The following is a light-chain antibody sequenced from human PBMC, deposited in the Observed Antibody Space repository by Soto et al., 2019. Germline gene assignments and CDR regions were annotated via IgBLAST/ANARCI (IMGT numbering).Light chain of an antibody. CDR2: VNS. CDR3: QSYDSSLSGWV. CDR1: SSNIGAGYD. Sequence: QSVLTQPPSVSGAPGQRVTISCTGSSSNIGAGYDVHWYQQLPGTAPKLLIYVNSNRPSGVPDRCSGSKSGTSASLAITGLQAEDEADYYCQSYDSSLSGWVFGGGTKLTVL. J-gene: IGLJ3*02. V-gene: IGLV1-40*01.